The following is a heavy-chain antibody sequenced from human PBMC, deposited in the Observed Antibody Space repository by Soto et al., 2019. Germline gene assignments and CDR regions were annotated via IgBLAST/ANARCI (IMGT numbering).Heavy chain of an antibody. J-gene: IGHJ4*02. V-gene: IGHV3-23*01. CDR1: GFTFRTYA. CDR3: TKDYGAVADF. D-gene: IGHD6-19*01. CDR2: ITGSGDSA. Sequence: EVQLLESGGGLVQPGESLSLSCAASGFTFRTYAMSWVRQAPGKGLEWVAAITGSGDSAYYAASVKGRFTISRDNSKNTLFVEMNSLRADDTAIYYCTKDYGAVADFWGQGTLITVSS.